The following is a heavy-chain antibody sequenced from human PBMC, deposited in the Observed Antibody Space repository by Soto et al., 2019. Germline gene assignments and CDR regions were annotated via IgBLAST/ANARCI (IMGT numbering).Heavy chain of an antibody. CDR2: IKQDESEK. Sequence: WGSLRLSCAASGFTFIDSWMTCVRHAPLKWLEWVARIKQDESEKKYADSVKGRFSISRDNAKNSMYLQMDSLRGEDTAVYYCVRGGSNYASWGQGTLVTVSS. J-gene: IGHJ5*02. V-gene: IGHV3-7*01. CDR1: GFTFIDSW. CDR3: VRGGSNYAS. D-gene: IGHD4-4*01.